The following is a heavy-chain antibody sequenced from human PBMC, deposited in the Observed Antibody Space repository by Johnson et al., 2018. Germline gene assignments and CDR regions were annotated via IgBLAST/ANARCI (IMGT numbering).Heavy chain of an antibody. J-gene: IGHJ6*03. Sequence: EVQLVESGGDLVQPGGSXRLSCAASGFNLSRNTMNWVRQAPGKGLEWVSCISSRSSTIFYADSVKGRFTISRDNAKNSVFLEMNSLRAEDTALYYCAKDIRGPPDYYYYYYMDVWGKGTTVTVSS. CDR3: AKDIRGPPDYYYYYYMDV. CDR1: GFNLSRNT. V-gene: IGHV3-48*01. D-gene: IGHD1-14*01. CDR2: ISSRSSTI.